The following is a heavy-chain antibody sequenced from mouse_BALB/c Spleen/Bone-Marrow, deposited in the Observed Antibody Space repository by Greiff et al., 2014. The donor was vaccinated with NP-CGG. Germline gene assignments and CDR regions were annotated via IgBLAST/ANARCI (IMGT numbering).Heavy chain of an antibody. V-gene: IGHV14-3*02. CDR3: ANYYDGSSLFAY. CDR1: GFNIKDTY. D-gene: IGHD1-1*01. CDR2: IDPANGNT. J-gene: IGHJ3*01. Sequence: EVKLMQSGAELVKPGASVKLSCTASGFNIKDTYMHWVKQRPEQGLEWIGRIDPANGNTKYDPKFKGKATITADTSSNTAYLQLSSLTSEDTSVYYGANYYDGSSLFAYWGQGTLVTVSA.